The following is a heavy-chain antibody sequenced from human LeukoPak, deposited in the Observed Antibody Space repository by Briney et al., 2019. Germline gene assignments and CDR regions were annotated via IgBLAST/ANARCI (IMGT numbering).Heavy chain of an antibody. CDR3: ARGKMGYYGMDV. D-gene: IGHD2-8*01. CDR2: ISGSGSSI. Sequence: GGSLRLSCAASGFTFSNHGMHWVRQAPGQGLERVSYISGSGSSIYYADSVKGRFTISRDSGKNSLYLQMNSLRAEDTAVYYCARGKMGYYGMDVWGQGTTVTVSS. V-gene: IGHV3-48*01. J-gene: IGHJ6*02. CDR1: GFTFSNHG.